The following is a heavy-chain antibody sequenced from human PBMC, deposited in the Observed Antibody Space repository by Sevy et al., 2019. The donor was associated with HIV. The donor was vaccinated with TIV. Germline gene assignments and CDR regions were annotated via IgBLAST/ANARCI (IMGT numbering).Heavy chain of an antibody. CDR2: INESGIT. V-gene: IGHV4-34*01. CDR3: ARSPPVVVVPGAPSWFDP. J-gene: IGHJ5*02. Sequence: SETLSLTCAVHDGSFSGYYWNWIRQLPGKGLEWIGEINESGITYYNPSLKSRVTLSVDTSKKQFSLKLNSVTAVDSAVYFGARSPPVVVVPGAPSWFDPWGQGTLVTVSS. D-gene: IGHD2-2*01. CDR1: DGSFSGYY.